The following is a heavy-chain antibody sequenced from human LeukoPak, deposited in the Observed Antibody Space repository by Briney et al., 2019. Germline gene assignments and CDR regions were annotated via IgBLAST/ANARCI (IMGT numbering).Heavy chain of an antibody. D-gene: IGHD3-3*01. CDR1: GVSINSHY. V-gene: IGHV4-59*11. Sequence: SETLSLTCAVSGVSINSHYWSWIRQPPGKGLEWVGFFFESGSTNYKSSLKSRVTISVDTSRNQLSLKLSSVTAADTAVYYCARVLQNYYHLDVWGHGTTVTVSS. CDR3: ARVLQNYYHLDV. CDR2: FFESGST. J-gene: IGHJ6*03.